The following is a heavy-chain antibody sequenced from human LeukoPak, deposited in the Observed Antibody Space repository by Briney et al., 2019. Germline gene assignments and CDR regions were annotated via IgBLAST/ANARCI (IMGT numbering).Heavy chain of an antibody. CDR1: GYTLTELS. D-gene: IGHD5-18*01. CDR2: FDPEDGET. Sequence: ASVKVSCKVSGYTLTELSTHWVRQAPGKGLEWMGGFDPEDGETLYAQKYQGRATMTEDTSTDTAYMELSSLRSEDTAVYFCTTDIYSYGPPRDYWGQGTLVTVSS. J-gene: IGHJ4*02. V-gene: IGHV1-24*01. CDR3: TTDIYSYGPPRDY.